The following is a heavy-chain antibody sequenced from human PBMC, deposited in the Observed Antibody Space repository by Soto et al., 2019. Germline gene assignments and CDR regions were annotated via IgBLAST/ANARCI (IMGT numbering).Heavy chain of an antibody. D-gene: IGHD6-13*01. CDR3: ARDRTYSSSSAGWFDP. Sequence: SETLSLTCTVSGGSISSYYWSWIRQPAGKGLEWIGRIYTSGSTNYNPSLKSRVTMSVDTSKNQFSLKLSSVTAADTAVYYCARDRTYSSSSAGWFDPWGQGTPVTVSS. J-gene: IGHJ5*02. CDR1: GGSISSYY. CDR2: IYTSGST. V-gene: IGHV4-4*07.